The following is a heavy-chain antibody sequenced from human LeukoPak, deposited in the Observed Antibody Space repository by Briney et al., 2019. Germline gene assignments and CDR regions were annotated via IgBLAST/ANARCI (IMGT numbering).Heavy chain of an antibody. Sequence: PGGSLRLSCAASGFTLSSFGLHWFRQAPGKELEWVAVISSDGTSTSYADSVKGRFAISRDNSNNTLFLQVHSLRTEDTAVYFCARDFSGYYSADYWGQGTLVTVSS. CDR3: ARDFSGYYSADY. V-gene: IGHV3-30*09. CDR2: ISSDGTST. D-gene: IGHD3-3*01. J-gene: IGHJ4*02. CDR1: GFTLSSFG.